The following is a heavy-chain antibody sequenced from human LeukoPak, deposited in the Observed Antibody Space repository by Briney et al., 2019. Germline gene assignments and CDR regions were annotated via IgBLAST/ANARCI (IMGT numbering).Heavy chain of an antibody. Sequence: SETLSLTCTVSGGSISSSSYYWGWIRQPPGKELEWIGSIYYSGSTYYNPSLKSRVTISVDTSKNQFSLKLSSVTAADTAVYYCARLDDSSGYYYEDYWGQGTLVTVSS. CDR1: GGSISSSSYY. CDR2: IYYSGST. CDR3: ARLDDSSGYYYEDY. V-gene: IGHV4-39*01. D-gene: IGHD3-22*01. J-gene: IGHJ4*02.